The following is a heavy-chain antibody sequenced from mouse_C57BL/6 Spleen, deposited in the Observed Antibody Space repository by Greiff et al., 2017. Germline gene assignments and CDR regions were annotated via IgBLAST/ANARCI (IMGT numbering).Heavy chain of an antibody. D-gene: IGHD2-4*01. CDR2: IYPGDGDT. Sequence: VQLVESGAELVKPGASVKISCKASGYAFSSYWMNWVKQRPGKGLEWIGQIYPGDGDTNYNGKFKGKATLTADKSSSTAYMQLSSLTSEDSAVYFCARPYDYFYAMDYWGQGTSVTVSS. J-gene: IGHJ4*01. CDR1: GYAFSSYW. CDR3: ARPYDYFYAMDY. V-gene: IGHV1-80*01.